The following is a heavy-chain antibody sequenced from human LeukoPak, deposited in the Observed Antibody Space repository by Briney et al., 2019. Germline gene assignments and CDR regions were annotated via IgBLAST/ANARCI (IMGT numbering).Heavy chain of an antibody. CDR3: AKQSTYYDFWSGYYIGPFDY. J-gene: IGHJ4*02. CDR2: ISGSGGST. CDR1: GFTFSSYA. D-gene: IGHD3-3*01. Sequence: GGSLRLSCAASGFTFSSYAMSWVRQAPGKGLEWVSAISGSGGSTYYADSVKGRFTISRDNSKNTLYLQMNNLRAEDTAVYYCAKQSTYYDFWSGYYIGPFDYWGQGTLVTVSS. V-gene: IGHV3-23*01.